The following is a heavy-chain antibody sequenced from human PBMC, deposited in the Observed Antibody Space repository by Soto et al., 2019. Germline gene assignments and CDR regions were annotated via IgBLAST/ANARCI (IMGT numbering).Heavy chain of an antibody. CDR1: GFTFSTYA. CDR3: ARDYDSSGYPRYYFDY. D-gene: IGHD3-22*01. J-gene: IGHJ4*02. V-gene: IGHV3-23*01. CDR2: VSASGLNT. Sequence: ASGFTFSTYAMAWVRQAPGKGLEWVSGVSASGLNTDYADSVKGRFTISRDNSKNTLYLQMNSLRAEDTAVYYCARDYDSSGYPRYYFDYWGQGTLVTVSS.